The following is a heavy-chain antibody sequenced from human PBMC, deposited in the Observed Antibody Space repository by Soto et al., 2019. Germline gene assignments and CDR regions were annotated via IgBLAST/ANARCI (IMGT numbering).Heavy chain of an antibody. CDR1: GYTFTSYA. CDR3: ERGPLRNWFDP. CDR2: INAGNSNT. V-gene: IGHV1-3*01. Sequence: GASVKVSCKASGYTFTSYAMHWVRQAPGQRLEWMGWINAGNSNTKYSQKFQGRVTITKNTSASTAYMELSSLTSEDTAVYYCERGPLRNWFDPWGQGTLVTVSS. J-gene: IGHJ5*02.